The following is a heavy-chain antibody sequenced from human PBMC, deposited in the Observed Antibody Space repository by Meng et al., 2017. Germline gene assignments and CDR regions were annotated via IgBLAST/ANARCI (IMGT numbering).Heavy chain of an antibody. D-gene: IGHD5-24*01. CDR1: GYTFTSYD. Sequence: ASVKVSCKASGYTFTSYDINWVRQATGQGLEWMGWMNPNSGNTGYAQKFQGRVTMTRNTSISTAYMELSSLRSEDTAVYYCARDEMATIQENYGMDVWGQGTTVTVSS. V-gene: IGHV1-8*01. J-gene: IGHJ6*02. CDR3: ARDEMATIQENYGMDV. CDR2: MNPNSGNT.